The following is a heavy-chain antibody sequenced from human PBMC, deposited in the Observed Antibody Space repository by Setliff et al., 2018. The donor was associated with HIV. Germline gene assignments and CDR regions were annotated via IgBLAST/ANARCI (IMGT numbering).Heavy chain of an antibody. Sequence: SETLSLTCAVYGGSFSGYYWSWIRQPPGKVLEWIGEINHSGGTNYNPSLKSRVTMSIDTSKNQFSLNVSSVTAADTAVYYCARGWGHDGFDFWGQGTMVTVSS. CDR1: GGSFSGYY. CDR2: INHSGGT. CDR3: ARGWGHDGFDF. V-gene: IGHV4-34*01. J-gene: IGHJ3*01. D-gene: IGHD7-27*01.